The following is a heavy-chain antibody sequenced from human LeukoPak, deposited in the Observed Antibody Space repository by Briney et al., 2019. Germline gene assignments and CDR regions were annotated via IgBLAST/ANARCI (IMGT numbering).Heavy chain of an antibody. CDR3: ARERGEYCDNTSCSNYYLDY. D-gene: IGHD2-2*01. CDR1: GAFVSSGSYH. V-gene: IGHV4-61*01. CDR2: IYYDGST. Sequence: SETLSLTCTVSGAFVSSGSYHWSWIRRPPGRGLEWIGYIYYDGSTKYNPSLKSRVTISRDTSKNQLSLKVSSVTAADTALYYCARERGEYCDNTSCSNYYLDYWGQGTLVTVSS. J-gene: IGHJ4*02.